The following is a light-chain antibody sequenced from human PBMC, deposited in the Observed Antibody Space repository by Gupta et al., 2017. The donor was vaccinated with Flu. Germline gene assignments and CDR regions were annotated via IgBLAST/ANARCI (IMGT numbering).Light chain of an antibody. CDR2: VSS. J-gene: IGKJ1*01. CDR1: QSISTY. V-gene: IGKV1-39*01. CDR3: QQSYTTSTWT. Sequence: SSLAAAVVDRVTITCRGSQSISTYLNWYQQKPGKAPNLLIYVSSSLQSGVPSRYSGSGSGTDFTLTISSLQPEDFATYYCQQSYTTSTWTFGQGTKVEIK.